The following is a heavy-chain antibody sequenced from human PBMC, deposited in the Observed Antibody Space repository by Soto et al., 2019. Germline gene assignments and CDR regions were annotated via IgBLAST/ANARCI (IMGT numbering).Heavy chain of an antibody. D-gene: IGHD2-2*01. CDR2: VYHSGST. CDR3: ARAKLCNSLSCPHSFDT. CDR1: GGSISTNNW. J-gene: IGHJ4*02. Sequence: QVHLQESGPGLVNASGTLSLTCGVSGGSISTNNWWSWVRQTPGQGLAWIAEVYHSGSTNYNPSLKSRLTISVDQSKNQFSLRLTSVTAADPAVYYCARAKLCNSLSCPHSFDTWGQGTLVSVSS. V-gene: IGHV4-4*02.